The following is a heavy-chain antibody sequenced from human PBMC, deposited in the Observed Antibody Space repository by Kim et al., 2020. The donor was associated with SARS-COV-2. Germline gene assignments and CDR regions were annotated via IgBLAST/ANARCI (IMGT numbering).Heavy chain of an antibody. J-gene: IGHJ6*02. V-gene: IGHV4-59*01. CDR1: GGSISSYY. CDR2: IYYSGST. Sequence: SETLSLTCTVSGGSISSYYWSWIRQPPGKGLEWIGYIYYSGSTNYNPSLKSRVTISVDTSKNQFSLKLSSVTAADTAVYYCARVTLISWYESLGGMDVWGQGTTVTVSS. CDR3: ARVTLISWYESLGGMDV. D-gene: IGHD6-13*01.